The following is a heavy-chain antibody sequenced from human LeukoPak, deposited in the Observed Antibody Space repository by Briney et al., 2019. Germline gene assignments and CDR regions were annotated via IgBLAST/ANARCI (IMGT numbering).Heavy chain of an antibody. CDR1: GFTFSSYG. CDR3: ARAAYYDSSGYYLGCYFDY. CDR2: IKQDGSEI. D-gene: IGHD3-22*01. Sequence: SGGSLRLSCAASGFTFSSYGMSWVRQAPGKGLEWVANIKQDGSEIYYVDCVKGRFTISRDNAKNSVYLQMNSLRAEDTAVYYCARAAYYDSSGYYLGCYFDYWGQGTLVTVSS. V-gene: IGHV3-7*01. J-gene: IGHJ4*02.